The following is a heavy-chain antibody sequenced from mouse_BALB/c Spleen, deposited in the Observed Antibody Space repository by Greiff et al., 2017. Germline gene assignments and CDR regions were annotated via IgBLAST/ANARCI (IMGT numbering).Heavy chain of an antibody. J-gene: IGHJ3*01. Sequence: VQLQQSGAELVRSGASVKLSCTASGFNIKDYYMHWVKQRPEQGLEWIGWIDPENGDTEYAPQFQGKATMTADTSSNTAYLQLSSLTSEDTAVYYLLLGGCAYWGQGTLVTVSA. V-gene: IGHV14-4*02. D-gene: IGHD1-1*01. CDR1: GFNIKDYY. CDR3: LLGGCAY. CDR2: IDPENGDT.